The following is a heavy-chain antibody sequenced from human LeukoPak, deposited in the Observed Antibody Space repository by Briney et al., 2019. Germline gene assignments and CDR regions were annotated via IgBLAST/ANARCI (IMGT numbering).Heavy chain of an antibody. CDR2: INDSGDT. D-gene: IGHD3-10*01. Sequence: SETLSLTCAVYGGSFSYYYGTWIRQSPGRGLEWIGEINDSGDTRSTPSLKSRVSISTDTSRNQFSLNMSSVTAADTAVYYCARGDPSCSSLDRWRQGSLITVSS. CDR3: ARGDPSCSSLDR. J-gene: IGHJ5*02. V-gene: IGHV4-34*01. CDR1: GGSFSYYY.